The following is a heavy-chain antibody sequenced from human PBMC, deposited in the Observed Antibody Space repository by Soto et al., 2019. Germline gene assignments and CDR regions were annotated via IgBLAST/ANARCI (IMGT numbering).Heavy chain of an antibody. CDR2: ISRDGSNK. CDR3: ARDSSGWYNFDY. CDR1: EFTFSDYA. J-gene: IGHJ4*02. D-gene: IGHD6-19*01. Sequence: GGSLRLSCAASEFTFSDYAMDWVRQAPGKGLEWVAVISRDGSNKYYAESVKGRFTISRDNSKNTVYLQMNSLKVEDTALYYCARDSSGWYNFDYWGQGTVVTVSS. V-gene: IGHV3-30-3*01.